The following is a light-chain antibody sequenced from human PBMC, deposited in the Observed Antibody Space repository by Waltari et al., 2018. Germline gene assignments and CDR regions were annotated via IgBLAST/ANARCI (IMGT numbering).Light chain of an antibody. CDR2: AAS. J-gene: IGKJ1*01. Sequence: DIQMTQSPSSLSPSVGDRVTITCRASQGISTYLAWYQQKPGKVPKLLIYAASSLQSGVPSRFSGSGSGTDFTLTISSLQPEDVATYYCQNYNSAPRTFGQGTKVEIK. V-gene: IGKV1-27*01. CDR1: QGISTY. CDR3: QNYNSAPRT.